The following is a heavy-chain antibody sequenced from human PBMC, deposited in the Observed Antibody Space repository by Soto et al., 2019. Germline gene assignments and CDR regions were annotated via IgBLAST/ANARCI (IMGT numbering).Heavy chain of an antibody. Sequence: ASVKVSCKASGYTFTSYYMHWVRQAPGQGLEWMGGIIPIFGTANYAQKFQGRVTITADESTSTAYMELSSLRSEDTAVYYCARGPLLDPKPLGYWGQGTQVTVSS. CDR2: IIPIFGTA. V-gene: IGHV1-69*13. CDR1: GYTFTSYY. J-gene: IGHJ4*02. D-gene: IGHD3-3*01. CDR3: ARGPLLDPKPLGY.